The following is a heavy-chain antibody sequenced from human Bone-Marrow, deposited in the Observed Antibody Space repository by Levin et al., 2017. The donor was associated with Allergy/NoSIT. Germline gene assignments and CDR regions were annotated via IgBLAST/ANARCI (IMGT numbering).Heavy chain of an antibody. CDR2: IKEDGGEK. V-gene: IGHV3-7*01. J-gene: IGHJ4*02. Sequence: GESLKISCAASGFTFSTYWMSWVRQAPGKGLEWVANIKEDGGEKYYVDSVKGRFTISRDNAKNSLYLQMNSLRVEDTAVYYSGVTPGRDPFDYWGQGTLVTVSS. D-gene: IGHD2-21*02. CDR3: GVTPGRDPFDY. CDR1: GFTFSTYW.